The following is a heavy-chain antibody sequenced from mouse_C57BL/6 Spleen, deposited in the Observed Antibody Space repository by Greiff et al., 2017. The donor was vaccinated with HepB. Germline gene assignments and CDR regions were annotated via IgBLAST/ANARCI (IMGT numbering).Heavy chain of an antibody. CDR1: GYAFTNYL. D-gene: IGHD1-1*01. CDR3: ARSMDYYGSSYAMDY. CDR2: INPGSGGT. V-gene: IGHV1-54*01. J-gene: IGHJ4*01. Sequence: VQLQQSGAELVRPGTSVKVSCTASGYAFTNYLIEWVKQRPGQGLEWIGVINPGSGGTNYNEKFKGKATLTADKSSSTSYMQLSSLTSEDSAVYFCARSMDYYGSSYAMDYWGQGTSVTVSS.